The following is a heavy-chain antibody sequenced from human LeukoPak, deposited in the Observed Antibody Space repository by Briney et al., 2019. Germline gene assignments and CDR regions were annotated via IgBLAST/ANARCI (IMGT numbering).Heavy chain of an antibody. J-gene: IGHJ4*02. Sequence: PGRSLRLSCAASGFTFSSYGMHWVRQAPGKGLEWVAVIWYDGSNKYYADSVKGRFTISRDNSKNTLYLQMNSLRAEDTAVYYCARRYCSSTSCLLDYWGQGTLVTVSS. V-gene: IGHV3-33*01. CDR2: IWYDGSNK. D-gene: IGHD2-2*01. CDR1: GFTFSSYG. CDR3: ARRYCSSTSCLLDY.